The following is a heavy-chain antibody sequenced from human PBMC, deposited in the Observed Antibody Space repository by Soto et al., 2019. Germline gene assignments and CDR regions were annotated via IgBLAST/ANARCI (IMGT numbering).Heavy chain of an antibody. V-gene: IGHV3-23*01. Sequence: LRLSCAASGFTFSSYAMSWVRQAPGKGLEWVSAISGSGGSTYYADSVKGRFTISRDNSKNTLYLQMNSLRAEDTAVYYCAKLWPPRYYYYYGMDVWGQGTTVTVSS. D-gene: IGHD3-10*01. CDR1: GFTFSSYA. CDR3: AKLWPPRYYYYYGMDV. CDR2: ISGSGGST. J-gene: IGHJ6*02.